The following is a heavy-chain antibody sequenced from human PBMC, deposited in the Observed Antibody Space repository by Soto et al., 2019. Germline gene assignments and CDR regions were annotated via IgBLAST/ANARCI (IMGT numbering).Heavy chain of an antibody. V-gene: IGHV4-59*01. CDR3: ARGSTGVGDGY. CDR1: GGSINRDY. D-gene: IGHD1-26*01. J-gene: IGHJ4*02. Sequence: QVQLQESGPGLVKPSETLSLTCTVSGGSINRDYWSWIRQPPGKGLEWIGYTPYSGNTNYNPSLKSRVTISVDTSKNNFSLNLSSVTPADTAIYYCARGSTGVGDGYWGQGILVTVSS. CDR2: TPYSGNT.